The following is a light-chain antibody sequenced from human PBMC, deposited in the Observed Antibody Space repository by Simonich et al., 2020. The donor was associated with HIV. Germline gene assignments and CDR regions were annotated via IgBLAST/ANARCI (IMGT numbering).Light chain of an antibody. CDR2: GAS. CDR3: QQYYSTPLT. J-gene: IGKJ4*01. V-gene: IGKV3-15*01. CDR1: QSVNSN. Sequence: EIVMTQSPATLSVSPGERATLSCRASQSVNSNLAWYQQKPGQAPRLLIYGASTRAAGFPARFSGSGSGTDFTLTISSLKAEDVAVYYCQQYYSTPLTFGGGTKVEIK.